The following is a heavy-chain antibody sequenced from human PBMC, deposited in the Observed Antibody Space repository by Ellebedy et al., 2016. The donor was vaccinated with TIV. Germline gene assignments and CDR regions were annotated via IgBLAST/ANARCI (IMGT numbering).Heavy chain of an antibody. D-gene: IGHD3-16*01. CDR1: GGSLSDNY. CDR3: VSSASMDAFDL. Sequence: SETLSLTCAVSGGSLSDNYWTWIRQASGKGLEWIGYLYYTGSTNYNPSLKSRVTISVNTPRNQFSLKLSSVTTADTAVYYCVSSASMDAFDLWGQGTMVTVSS. V-gene: IGHV4-59*01. CDR2: LYYTGST. J-gene: IGHJ3*01.